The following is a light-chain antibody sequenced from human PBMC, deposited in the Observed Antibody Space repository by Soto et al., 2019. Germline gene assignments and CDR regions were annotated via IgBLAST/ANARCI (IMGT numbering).Light chain of an antibody. V-gene: IGLV2-14*01. CDR3: SSYAGSSTPYD. CDR1: RSDVGGYNY. CDR2: EVT. J-gene: IGLJ1*01. Sequence: QSVLTQPASVSGSPVPWITISCTGTRSDVGGYNYVSWYQQFPGKAPKLMIYEVTTRPSGVSNRLSGYKSGNTAAMIISWRQTESEADYYCSSYAGSSTPYDFGTGTKLTVL.